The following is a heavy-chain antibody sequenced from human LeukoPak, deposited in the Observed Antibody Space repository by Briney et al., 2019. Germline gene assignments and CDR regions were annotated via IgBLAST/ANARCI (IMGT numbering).Heavy chain of an antibody. J-gene: IGHJ6*03. CDR2: IIPILGTA. CDR3: ARAQGYCSGGSCPSCYYYYMDV. D-gene: IGHD2-15*01. Sequence: SVKVSCKASGGTFSSYAISWVRQAPGQGLEWMGGIIPILGTANYAQKFQGRVTITTDESTSTAYMELSSLRSEDTAVYYCARAQGYCSGGSCPSCYYYYMDVWGKGTTVTVSS. V-gene: IGHV1-69*05. CDR1: GGTFSSYA.